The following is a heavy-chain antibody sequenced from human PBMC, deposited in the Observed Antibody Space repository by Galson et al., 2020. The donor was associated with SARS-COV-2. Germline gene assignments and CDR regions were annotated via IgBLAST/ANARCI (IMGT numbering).Heavy chain of an antibody. V-gene: IGHV3-49*04. J-gene: IGHJ4*02. CDR3: SRDGGAGWYGGAEY. CDR1: GFIFGDYA. D-gene: IGHD6-19*01. CDR2: IRSKDYRGTT. Sequence: TGGSLRLSCTGSGFIFGDYAISWVRHAPGKGLEWVSFIRSKDYRGTTEYAASVRGRFTVSRDDSKSIAYLQMNSLKADDTAVYYCSRDGGAGWYGGAEYWGQGNLVTVSS.